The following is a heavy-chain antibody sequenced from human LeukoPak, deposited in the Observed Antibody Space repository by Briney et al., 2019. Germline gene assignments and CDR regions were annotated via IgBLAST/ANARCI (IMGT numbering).Heavy chain of an antibody. J-gene: IGHJ4*02. CDR1: GFTFSSSA. Sequence: GGSLRLSCAASGFTFSSSAMSWVRQAPGKGLEWVSNISGSGSGGSTYYADSVKGRFTISRDNSKNTLYLQMNSLRAEYTAVYYCAKSGYNRFDYWGQGTLVTVSS. CDR2: ISGSGSGGST. D-gene: IGHD5-18*01. V-gene: IGHV3-23*01. CDR3: AKSGYNRFDY.